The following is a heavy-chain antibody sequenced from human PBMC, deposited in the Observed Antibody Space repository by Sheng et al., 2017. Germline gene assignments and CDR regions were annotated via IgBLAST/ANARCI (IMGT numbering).Heavy chain of an antibody. D-gene: IGHD7-27*01. CDR3: ARDNDGALGHRYLDF. Sequence: EVQLVESGGGLVQPGGSLRLSCAASGFTVSNYYMTWVRQAPGKGLEWVSVLYIDGSTYYADSVKGRFTISRDSSQNTLYLQMNSLRVEDTAVYFCARDNDGALGHRYLDFWGQGTLVTVSS. CDR2: LYIDGST. V-gene: IGHV3-66*01. J-gene: IGHJ4*02. CDR1: GFTVSNYY.